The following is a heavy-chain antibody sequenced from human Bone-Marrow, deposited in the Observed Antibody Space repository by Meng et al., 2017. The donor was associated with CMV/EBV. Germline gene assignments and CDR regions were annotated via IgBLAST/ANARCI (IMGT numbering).Heavy chain of an antibody. J-gene: IGHJ6*02. D-gene: IGHD3-3*01. V-gene: IGHV1-46*01. Sequence: ASVKVSCKASGYTFTFYSMHWMRQAPGQGLEWMGVINPSGDSTSYAQKFQGRVTMTRDTSTSTVYMELSSLRSEETAVYYCARAGIRFLEWLLSAMDVWGQGTTVTVSS. CDR3: ARAGIRFLEWLLSAMDV. CDR2: INPSGDST. CDR1: GYTFTFYS.